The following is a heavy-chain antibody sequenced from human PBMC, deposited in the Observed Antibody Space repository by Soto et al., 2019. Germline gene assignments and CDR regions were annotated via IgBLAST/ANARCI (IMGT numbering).Heavy chain of an antibody. J-gene: IGHJ6*02. CDR2: TYYKSKWYN. CDR3: ARVSISRNYYYYAMDV. Sequence: PSQTLSLTCAISGDSVSSNSAAWNWIRQSPSRGLEWLGRTYYKSKWYNDYAVSVKSRITINPDTSKNQFSLQLNSVTPEDTAVYYCARVSISRNYYYYAMDVWGQGTTVTVSS. D-gene: IGHD3-3*01. CDR1: GDSVSSNSAA. V-gene: IGHV6-1*01.